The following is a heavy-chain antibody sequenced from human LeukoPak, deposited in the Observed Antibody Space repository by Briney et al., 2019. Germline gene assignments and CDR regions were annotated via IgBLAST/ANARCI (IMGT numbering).Heavy chain of an antibody. CDR3: ARPWELQAYAFDI. V-gene: IGHV4-39*07. D-gene: IGHD1-7*01. J-gene: IGHJ3*02. CDR1: GGSIATSSYY. Sequence: ASETLSLTCTVSGGSIATSSYYWGWIRQPPGKALEWIGSIYYTGSTYYNPSLKSRVSISVDRSKHQFSLKLTSVTAADTAVYYCARPWELQAYAFDIWGQGTMVTVSS. CDR2: IYYTGST.